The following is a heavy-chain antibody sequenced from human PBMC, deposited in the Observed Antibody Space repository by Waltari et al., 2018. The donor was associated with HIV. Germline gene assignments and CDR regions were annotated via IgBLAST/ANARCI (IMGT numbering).Heavy chain of an antibody. J-gene: IGHJ4*02. CDR3: AKDRSYDSSGYFDY. CDR1: GFIFSSYA. Sequence: EVQLLESGGDLQQPGGSLRLSCAASGFIFSSYAMSWVRQAPGEGLEWVSSINGGTTGTFYAYSVKGRFTISRDSSKNTLYLQMNSLRAEDTAVYYCAKDRSYDSSGYFDYWGEGTLVTVSS. D-gene: IGHD3-22*01. CDR2: INGGTTGT. V-gene: IGHV3-23*01.